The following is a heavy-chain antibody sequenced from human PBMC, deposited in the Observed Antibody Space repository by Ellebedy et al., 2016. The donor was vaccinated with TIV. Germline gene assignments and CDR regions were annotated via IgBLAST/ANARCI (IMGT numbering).Heavy chain of an antibody. CDR1: GYTFTTYA. D-gene: IGHD2-15*01. Sequence: AASVKVSCKASGYTFTTYAIHWVRQAPGQSLEWMGWINVADANTKYSQKLQGRVTFTRDTSENTAYMHLSSLRSEDSAVYYCARDPLGYCSGGSCSNNWFDPWGQGTLVTVSS. CDR3: ARDPLGYCSGGSCSNNWFDP. J-gene: IGHJ5*02. CDR2: INVADANT. V-gene: IGHV1-3*01.